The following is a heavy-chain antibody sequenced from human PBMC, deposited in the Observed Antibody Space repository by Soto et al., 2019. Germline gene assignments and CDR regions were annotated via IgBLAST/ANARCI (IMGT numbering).Heavy chain of an antibody. V-gene: IGHV3-30*18. Sequence: GGSLRLSCAASGFTFSSYGMHWVRQAPGKGLEWVAVISYDGSNKYYADSVKGRFTISRDNSKNTLYLQMNSLRAEDTAVYYCANPLTPSGVGTNWGQGTLVTVSS. D-gene: IGHD1-7*01. J-gene: IGHJ4*02. CDR3: ANPLTPSGVGTN. CDR2: ISYDGSNK. CDR1: GFTFSSYG.